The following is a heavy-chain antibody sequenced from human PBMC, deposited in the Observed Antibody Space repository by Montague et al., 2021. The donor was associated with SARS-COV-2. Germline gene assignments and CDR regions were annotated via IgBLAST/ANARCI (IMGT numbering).Heavy chain of an antibody. Sequence: TLSLTCTVSGGFISGDNYYWTWIRQHPGKGLEWIAYIYYTGSTYYNPSLQSRLRTSLDTSKDQFSLTLTSVTAADTAIYYCARNRGWGSRGAGYIDLWGRGTLVTVSS. CDR1: GGFISGDNYY. D-gene: IGHD7-27*01. V-gene: IGHV4-31*03. CDR3: ARNRGWGSRGAGYIDL. J-gene: IGHJ2*01. CDR2: IYYTGST.